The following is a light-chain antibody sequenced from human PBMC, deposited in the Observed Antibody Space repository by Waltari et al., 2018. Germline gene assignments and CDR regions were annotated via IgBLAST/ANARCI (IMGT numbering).Light chain of an antibody. V-gene: IGKV4-1*01. Sequence: IVMTQSPDSLAVSLGERATINCKSSQSVLYRPNRKNYLTWYQQNPGQPPKLLIYWASTRESGVPDRFSGSGSGTDFTLTISSLQAEDVAVYYCHQYYATPWTFGQGTKLEIK. CDR1: QSVLYRPNRKNY. J-gene: IGKJ1*01. CDR3: HQYYATPWT. CDR2: WAS.